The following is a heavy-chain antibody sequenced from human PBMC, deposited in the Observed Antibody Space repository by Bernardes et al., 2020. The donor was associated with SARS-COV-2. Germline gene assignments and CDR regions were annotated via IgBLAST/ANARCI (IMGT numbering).Heavy chain of an antibody. V-gene: IGHV3-72*01. CDR2: IRNKGSNYST. CDR3: AREVPKYRDSSGYAHYYYAMDV. Sequence: GESLRLSCAASGFSFSDHYMDWVRQAPGKGLEWVGRIRNKGSNYSTKYAASVEGRFVISRDDSRKSLYLQMNSLKTEDTAVYYCAREVPKYRDSSGYAHYYYAMDVWGQGTTVTVSS. CDR1: GFSFSDHY. J-gene: IGHJ6*02. D-gene: IGHD3-22*01.